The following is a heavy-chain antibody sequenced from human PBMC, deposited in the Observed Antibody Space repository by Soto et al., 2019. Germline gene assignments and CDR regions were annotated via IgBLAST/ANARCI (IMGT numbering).Heavy chain of an antibody. V-gene: IGHV3-33*01. Sequence: QVQLVESGGGVLQPGRSLRLSCAASGFTYTTYGMHWVRQAPGKGLEWVALIQNDGSDKYYADSVKGRFTISRDNSKNTLYLQINSLRVEDTAVYYCVRDLFYYGSGSTRGMDVWGQGTTVTVSS. J-gene: IGHJ6*02. CDR3: VRDLFYYGSGSTRGMDV. D-gene: IGHD3-10*01. CDR1: GFTYTTYG. CDR2: IQNDGSDK.